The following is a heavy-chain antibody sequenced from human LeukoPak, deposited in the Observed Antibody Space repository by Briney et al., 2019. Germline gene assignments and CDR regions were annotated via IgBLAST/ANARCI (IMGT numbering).Heavy chain of an antibody. CDR2: IGWDDDK. D-gene: IGHD3-16*01. CDR3: ARFPGGHDYYYYMDV. CDR1: GFSPSTSGMR. V-gene: IGHV2-70*04. J-gene: IGHJ6*03. Sequence: SGPALVKPTQTLTLTCSFSGFSPSTSGMRVSWIRQAPGKALEWLARIGWDDDKYYSTFLETRLTISNDTSKNQVVLTVTNVDPADTATYYRARFPGGHDYYYYMDVWGKGTTVTVSS.